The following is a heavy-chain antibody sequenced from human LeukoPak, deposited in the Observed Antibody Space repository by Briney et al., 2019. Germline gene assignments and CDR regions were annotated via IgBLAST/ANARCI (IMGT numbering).Heavy chain of an antibody. J-gene: IGHJ4*02. CDR3: ARDIAPIDYFDY. Sequence: GGSLRPSCAASGFTFSSYAMHWVRQAPGKGLEWVAVISYDGSNKYYADSVKGRFTISRDNSKNTLYLQMNSLRAEDTAVYYCARDIAPIDYFDYWGQGTLVTVSS. V-gene: IGHV3-30-3*01. CDR2: ISYDGSNK. CDR1: GFTFSSYA. D-gene: IGHD3-16*02.